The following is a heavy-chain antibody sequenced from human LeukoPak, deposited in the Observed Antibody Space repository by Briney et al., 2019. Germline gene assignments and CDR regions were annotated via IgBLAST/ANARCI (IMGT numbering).Heavy chain of an antibody. J-gene: IGHJ5*01. CDR1: GGTLSSYA. V-gene: IGHV1-69*06. CDR3: ARGESSYCSGGCYFAS. CDR2: IIPIFGTA. Sequence: SVKVSCKASGGTLSSYAISWVRQAPGQGLEWMGGIIPIFGTANYAQKFRGRVTITADKSTRTAYMELNSLRAEDTATYYCARGESSYCSGGCYFASWGQGTLVTISS. D-gene: IGHD2-15*01.